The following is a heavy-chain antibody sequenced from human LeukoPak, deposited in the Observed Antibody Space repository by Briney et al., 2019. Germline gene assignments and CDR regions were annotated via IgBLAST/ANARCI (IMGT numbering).Heavy chain of an antibody. CDR3: ARFGPRYDDAFDI. CDR2: MNPNSGNT. J-gene: IGHJ3*02. D-gene: IGHD3-10*01. CDR1: GYTFTSYD. V-gene: IGHV1-8*01. Sequence: ASVKVSCKASGYTFTSYDINWVRQATGQGLEWMGWMNPNSGNTGYAQKFQGRVTMTRNTSISTAYMELSSLRPEDTAVYYCARFGPRYDDAFDIWGQGTMVTVSS.